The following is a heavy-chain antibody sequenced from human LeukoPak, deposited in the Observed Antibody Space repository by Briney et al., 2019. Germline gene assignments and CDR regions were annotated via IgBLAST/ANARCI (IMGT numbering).Heavy chain of an antibody. CDR2: NIPIFGTT. D-gene: IGHD4-23*01. V-gene: IGHV1-69*05. CDR1: GGSFSTYA. J-gene: IGHJ4*02. Sequence: ASVKVSCKASGGSFSTYAMSWVRQAPGQGLEWMGGNIPIFGTTDYAQRFQDRITITTDESTNTAYMELSSLKPEDTAVYYCARGVVRWELSTYRYYFDYWGQGTLVTVSS. CDR3: ARGVVRWELSTYRYYFDY.